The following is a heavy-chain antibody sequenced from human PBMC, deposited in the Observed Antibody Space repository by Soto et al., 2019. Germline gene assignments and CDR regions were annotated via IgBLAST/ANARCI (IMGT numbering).Heavy chain of an antibody. D-gene: IGHD6-13*01. CDR2: IYYSGST. V-gene: IGHV4-39*01. CDR3: ASGRQQLVLGYYYYGMDV. Sequence: SETLSLTCTVSGGSISSYYWGWIRQPPGKGLEWIGSIYYSGSTYYNPSLKSRVTISVDTSKNQFSLKLSSVTAADTAVYYCASGRQQLVLGYYYYGMDVWGQGTTVTSP. CDR1: GGSISSYY. J-gene: IGHJ6*02.